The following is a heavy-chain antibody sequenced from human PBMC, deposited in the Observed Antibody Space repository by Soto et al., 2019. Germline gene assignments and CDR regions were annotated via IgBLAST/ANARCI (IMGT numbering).Heavy chain of an antibody. V-gene: IGHV3-21*01. CDR1: GFTFSSYS. CDR2: ISSSSSYI. CDR3: ASSPLQGWFDP. J-gene: IGHJ5*02. Sequence: EVQLVESGGGLVKPGGSLRLSCAASGFTFSSYSMNWDRQAPGKGLEWVSSISSSSSYIYYADSVKGRFTISRDNAKNSLYLQMNSLRAEDTAVYYCASSPLQGWFDPWGQGTLVTVSS.